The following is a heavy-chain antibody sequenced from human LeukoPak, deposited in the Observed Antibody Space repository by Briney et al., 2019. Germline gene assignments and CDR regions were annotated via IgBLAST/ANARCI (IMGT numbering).Heavy chain of an antibody. CDR3: ARPYYYDSRIDP. V-gene: IGHV4-30-4*01. D-gene: IGHD3-22*01. J-gene: IGHJ5*02. Sequence: SQTLSLTCTVSGGSISSGDYYWSWIRQPPGKGLESIAYMYYSGSTYYNPSLKSRVTMSADTSKNQLSLKLSSVTAADTAMYYCARPYYYDSRIDPWGQGILVTVSS. CDR2: MYYSGST. CDR1: GGSISSGDYY.